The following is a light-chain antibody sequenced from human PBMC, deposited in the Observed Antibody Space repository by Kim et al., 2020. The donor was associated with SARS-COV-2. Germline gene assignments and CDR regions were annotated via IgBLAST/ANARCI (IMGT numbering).Light chain of an antibody. Sequence: EIVLTQSPGTLSLSPGERATFSCRASQRVTSNYLAWYQQTPVQAPRLLIYGASSRAPGIPDRFSGSGSGTDFTLTISRLEPEDFAVYYCQQYGSSPNTFGGGTKVEIK. CDR3: QQYGSSPNT. CDR2: GAS. J-gene: IGKJ4*01. V-gene: IGKV3-20*01. CDR1: QRVTSNY.